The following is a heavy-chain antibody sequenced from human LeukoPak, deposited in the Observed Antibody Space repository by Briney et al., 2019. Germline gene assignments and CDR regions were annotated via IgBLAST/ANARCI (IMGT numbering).Heavy chain of an antibody. Sequence: GRSLRLSCAASGFTFSNYGMHWVRQAPGKGLEWVTFIWFHGSETYYADSVKGRFTISRDNSKNTVFLQINSLRAEDTAVYYCAKDISTGYSFEHWGQGTLVTVSS. CDR3: AKDISTGYSFEH. D-gene: IGHD2-2*01. CDR1: GFTFSNYG. CDR2: IWFHGSET. J-gene: IGHJ4*02. V-gene: IGHV3-30*02.